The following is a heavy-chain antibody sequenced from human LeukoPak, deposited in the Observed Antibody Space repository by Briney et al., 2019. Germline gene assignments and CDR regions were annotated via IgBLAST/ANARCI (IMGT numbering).Heavy chain of an antibody. Sequence: PGGSLRLSCAASGFTVSSYWIHWVRQAPGKGLVWVSLIRRDGTTSFAASVQGRFTISRDNARNTLYLQMNSLAAEDTAVYYCARDAGHATPFDYWGPGTLVTVSS. V-gene: IGHV3-74*01. CDR3: ARDAGHATPFDY. J-gene: IGHJ4*02. CDR1: GFTVSSYW. D-gene: IGHD2-15*01. CDR2: IRRDGTT.